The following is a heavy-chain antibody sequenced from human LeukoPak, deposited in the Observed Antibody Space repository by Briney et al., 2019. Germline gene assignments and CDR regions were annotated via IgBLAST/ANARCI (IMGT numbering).Heavy chain of an antibody. J-gene: IGHJ6*02. D-gene: IGHD6-13*01. CDR2: IYYSGSI. Sequence: SETLSLTCTVSGGSISSYYWSWIRQPPGKGLEWIGYIYYSGSINYNPSLKSRVTISVDTSKNQFSLKLSSVTAADAAVYYCARDQRRIAVAGLGYYGMDVWGQGTTVTVSS. CDR3: ARDQRRIAVAGLGYYGMDV. V-gene: IGHV4-59*01. CDR1: GGSISSYY.